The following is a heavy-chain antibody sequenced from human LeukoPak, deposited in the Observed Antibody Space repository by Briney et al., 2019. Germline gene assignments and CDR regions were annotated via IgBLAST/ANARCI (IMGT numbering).Heavy chain of an antibody. J-gene: IGHJ4*02. Sequence: KPSETLSLTCTVSGGSISSYYWSWIRQPPGKGLEWIGEINHGGSTNYNPSLESRVTISADTSKNQFSLRLSSVTAADTAVYYCARAGITVASPFDYWGQGTLVTVS. CDR1: GGSISSYY. CDR2: INHGGST. D-gene: IGHD6-19*01. CDR3: ARAGITVASPFDY. V-gene: IGHV4-34*01.